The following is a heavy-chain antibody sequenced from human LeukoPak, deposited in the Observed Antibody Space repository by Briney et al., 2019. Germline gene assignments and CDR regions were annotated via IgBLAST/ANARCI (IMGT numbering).Heavy chain of an antibody. D-gene: IGHD5-24*01. Sequence: SVKVSRKASGGTFTIYAISWVRQAPGQGLEWMGGIIPLSDTTQYAQKFQGRVTITADKSTTTAYVELSSLRSEDTAVYYCARDIGDAPTPYSYYYMDVWGKGTTVTVSS. CDR1: GGTFTIYA. CDR2: IIPLSDTT. CDR3: ARDIGDAPTPYSYYYMDV. V-gene: IGHV1-69*06. J-gene: IGHJ6*03.